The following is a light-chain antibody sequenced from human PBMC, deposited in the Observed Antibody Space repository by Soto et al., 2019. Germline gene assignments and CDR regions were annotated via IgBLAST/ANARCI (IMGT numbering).Light chain of an antibody. V-gene: IGKV3-20*01. CDR1: QSVSSY. J-gene: IGKJ1*01. CDR2: GAS. Sequence: EIVLTQSPATVSLSPGERATLSCRASQSVSSYLAWYQQKPGQAPRLLIYGASSRATGIPDRFSGSGSGTDFTLTISRLEPEDFAVYYCQQYGSSPWTFGQGAKVDIK. CDR3: QQYGSSPWT.